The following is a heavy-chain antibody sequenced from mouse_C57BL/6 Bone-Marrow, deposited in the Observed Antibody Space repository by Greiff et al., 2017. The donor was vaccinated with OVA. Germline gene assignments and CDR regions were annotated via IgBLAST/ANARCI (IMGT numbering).Heavy chain of an antibody. D-gene: IGHD2-4*01. CDR2: ISSGGSYT. V-gene: IGHV5-6*01. Sequence: EVQLQESGGDLVKPGGSLKLSCAASGFTFSSYGMSWVRQTPDKRLEWVATISSGGSYTYYPDSVKGRFTISRDNAKNTLYLQMSSLTSEDTAMYYCARRGLRYYAMDYWGQGTSVTVSS. J-gene: IGHJ4*01. CDR1: GFTFSSYG. CDR3: ARRGLRYYAMDY.